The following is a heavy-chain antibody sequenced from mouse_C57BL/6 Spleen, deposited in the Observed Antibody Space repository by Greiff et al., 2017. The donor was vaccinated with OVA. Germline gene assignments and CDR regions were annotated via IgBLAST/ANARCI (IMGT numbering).Heavy chain of an antibody. CDR2: IDPETGGT. Sequence: VQLVESGAELVRPGASVTLSCKASGYTFTDYEMHWVKQTPVHGLEWIGAIDPETGGTAYNQKFKGKAILTADKSSSTAYMELRSLTSEDSAVYYCTRSLWDGAYWGQGTLVTVSA. CDR1: GYTFTDYE. D-gene: IGHD4-1*01. CDR3: TRSLWDGAY. V-gene: IGHV1-15*01. J-gene: IGHJ3*01.